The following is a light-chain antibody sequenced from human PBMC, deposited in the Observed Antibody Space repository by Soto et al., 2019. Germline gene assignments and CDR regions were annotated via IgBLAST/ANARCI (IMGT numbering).Light chain of an antibody. CDR1: QTIYTF. CDR2: ATS. J-gene: IGKJ4*01. Sequence: DIQMTQSPSSLSASVGDRVTITCRASQTIYTFLNWYQQKPGRAPRLLIYATSILQGGGPSRFTGSGSGTDFALTISSLQPEDFATYYCQQKYGLPPTFGGGTKVDIK. V-gene: IGKV1-39*01. CDR3: QQKYGLPPT.